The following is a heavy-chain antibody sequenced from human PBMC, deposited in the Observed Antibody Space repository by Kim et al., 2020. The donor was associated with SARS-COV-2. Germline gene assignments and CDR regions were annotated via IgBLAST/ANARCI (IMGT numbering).Heavy chain of an antibody. CDR3: ARHAITYSSSSGWFDP. V-gene: IGHV4-39*01. Sequence: SETLSLTCTVSGGSISSSSYYWGWIRQPPGKGLEWIGSIYYSGSTYYNPSLKSRVTISVDTSKNQFSLKLSSVTAADTAVYYCARHAITYSSSSGWFDPWGQGTLVTVSS. J-gene: IGHJ5*02. D-gene: IGHD6-6*01. CDR2: IYYSGST. CDR1: GGSISSSSYY.